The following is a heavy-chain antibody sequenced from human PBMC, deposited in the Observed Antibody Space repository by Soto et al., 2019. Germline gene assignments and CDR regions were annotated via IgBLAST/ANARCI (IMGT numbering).Heavy chain of an antibody. CDR1: GYSFTSYW. Sequence: PGESLKISCKGSGYSFTSYWIGWVRQRPGKGLEWMGIINPGDSETRYSPSFQGQVTISVNNSISTVYLQWSLKASDTAIYYCARRYHYYDNTHFDFWGHGTLVTVSS. CDR3: ARRYHYYDNTHFDF. J-gene: IGHJ4*01. D-gene: IGHD3-22*01. V-gene: IGHV5-51*01. CDR2: INPGDSET.